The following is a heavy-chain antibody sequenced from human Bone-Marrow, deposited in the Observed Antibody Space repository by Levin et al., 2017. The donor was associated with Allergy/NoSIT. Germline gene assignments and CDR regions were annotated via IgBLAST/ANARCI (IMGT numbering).Heavy chain of an antibody. Sequence: GGSLRLSCAASGFTFSSYAMHWVRQAPGKGLEWVAVISYDGSNKYYADSVKGRFTISRDNSKNTLYLQMNSLRAEDTAVYYCARGKWTLFDYWGQGTLVTVSS. D-gene: IGHD3/OR15-3a*01. J-gene: IGHJ4*02. CDR1: GFTFSSYA. V-gene: IGHV3-30-3*01. CDR2: ISYDGSNK. CDR3: ARGKWTLFDY.